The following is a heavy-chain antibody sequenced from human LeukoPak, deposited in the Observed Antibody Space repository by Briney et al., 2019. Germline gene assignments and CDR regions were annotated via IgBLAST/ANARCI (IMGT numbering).Heavy chain of an antibody. J-gene: IGHJ5*02. CDR3: ARGPSSSWFGYGA. D-gene: IGHD6-13*01. CDR1: GGSFSGYY. Sequence: PSETLSLTCAVYGGSFSGYYWSWIRQPPGKGLEWIGEINHSGSTNYNPSLKSRVTISVDTSKNQFSLKLSSVTAADTAVYYCARGPSSSWFGYGAWGQGTLVTVSS. V-gene: IGHV4-34*01. CDR2: INHSGST.